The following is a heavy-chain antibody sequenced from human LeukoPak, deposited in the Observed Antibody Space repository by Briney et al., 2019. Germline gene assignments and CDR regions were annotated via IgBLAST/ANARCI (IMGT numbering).Heavy chain of an antibody. CDR3: ARGVGDFWSGCDLVYMDV. J-gene: IGHJ6*03. CDR1: GGTFSSYA. D-gene: IGHD3-3*01. V-gene: IGHV1-69*05. Sequence: ASVKVSCKASGGTFSSYAISWVRQAPGQGLEWMGGIIPIFGTANYAQKFQGRVTITTDESTSTAYMELSSLRSEDTAVYYCARGVGDFWSGCDLVYMDVWGKGTTVTVSS. CDR2: IIPIFGTA.